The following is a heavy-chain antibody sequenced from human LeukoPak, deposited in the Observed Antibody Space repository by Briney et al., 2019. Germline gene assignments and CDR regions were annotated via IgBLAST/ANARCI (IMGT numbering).Heavy chain of an antibody. CDR1: GGSISSYY. Sequence: SETLSLTCTVFGGSISSYYWSWIRQPPGKGLEWIGYIYYSGSTNYNPSPKSRVTISVDTSKNQFSLRLSSVTAADTAVYYCARFPRGYSGYEQFDYWGQGTLVTVSS. J-gene: IGHJ4*02. CDR2: IYYSGST. D-gene: IGHD5-12*01. V-gene: IGHV4-59*01. CDR3: ARFPRGYSGYEQFDY.